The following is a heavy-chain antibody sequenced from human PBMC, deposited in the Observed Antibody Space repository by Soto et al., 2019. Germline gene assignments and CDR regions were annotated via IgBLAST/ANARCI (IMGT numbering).Heavy chain of an antibody. V-gene: IGHV3-23*01. CDR2: ISATDVAT. J-gene: IGHJ5*02. Sequence: EVQLLESGGGLVQPGGSLRLSCAASGFSFSSYAMGWVRQAPGKGLEWVSIISATDVATYYADSVKGQFIIARDDSRRTLFLQMNSLRAEDTAVYHCVKDVYRGSSGQFDLWGQGTLVTVSS. D-gene: IGHD6-6*01. CDR1: GFSFSSYA. CDR3: VKDVYRGSSGQFDL.